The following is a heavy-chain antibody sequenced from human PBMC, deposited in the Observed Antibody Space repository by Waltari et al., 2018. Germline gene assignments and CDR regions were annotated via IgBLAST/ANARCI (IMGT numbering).Heavy chain of an antibody. D-gene: IGHD3-10*02. Sequence: QVQLQESGPGLVKPSETLSLTCAVSGGSISGYYWSWIRQPAGKGLEWIGRFYNSVSTNYNPSLESRLTLSTDTSKNHFSLKLTSVTAADTAVYYCAREGSDVRRFDHWGQGILVTVSS. CDR3: AREGSDVRRFDH. V-gene: IGHV4-4*07. CDR1: GGSISGYY. J-gene: IGHJ4*02. CDR2: FYNSVST.